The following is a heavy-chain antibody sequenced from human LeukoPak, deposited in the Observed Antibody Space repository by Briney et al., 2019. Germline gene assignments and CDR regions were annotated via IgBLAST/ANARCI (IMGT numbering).Heavy chain of an antibody. CDR1: GFTFSRHW. CDR2: SSSSSSYI. J-gene: IGHJ4*02. CDR3: ARGYYYDSSGYYYDY. D-gene: IGHD3-22*01. Sequence: PGGSLRLSCAASGFTFSRHWMSWVRQAPGKGLEWVASSSSSSSYIYYADSVKGRFTISRDNAKNSLYLQMNSLRAEDTAVYYCARGYYYDSSGYYYDYWGQGTLVTVSS. V-gene: IGHV3-21*01.